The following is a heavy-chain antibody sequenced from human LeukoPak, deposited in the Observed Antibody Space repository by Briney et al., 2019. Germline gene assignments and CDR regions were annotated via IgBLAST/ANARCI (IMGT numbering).Heavy chain of an antibody. V-gene: IGHV4-59*01. D-gene: IGHD5-24*01. Sequence: SETLSLTCTVSGGSISSYYWSWIRQPPGKGLEWIGYIYYSGSTNYNPSLKSRVTISVDTSKNQFSLKLSSVTAADTAVYYCVAVEMATSPFDYWGQGTLVTVSS. J-gene: IGHJ4*02. CDR2: IYYSGST. CDR3: VAVEMATSPFDY. CDR1: GGSISSYY.